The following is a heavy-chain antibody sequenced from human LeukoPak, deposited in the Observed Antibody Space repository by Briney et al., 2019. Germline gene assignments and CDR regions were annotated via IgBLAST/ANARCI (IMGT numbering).Heavy chain of an antibody. D-gene: IGHD3-9*01. J-gene: IGHJ3*02. CDR3: ATRYPLDAFDI. CDR2: IIPIFGTA. V-gene: IGHV1-69*06. CDR1: GGTFTSYA. Sequence: SVKVSCKASGGTFTSYAISWVRQAPGQGLEWMGVIIPIFGTAKYAQKFQGRVDMTEDTSTDTAYMELSSLRSEDTAVYYCATRYPLDAFDIWGQGTMVTVSS.